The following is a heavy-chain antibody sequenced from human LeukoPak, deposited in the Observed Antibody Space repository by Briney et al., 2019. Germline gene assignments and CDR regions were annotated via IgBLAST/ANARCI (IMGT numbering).Heavy chain of an antibody. J-gene: IGHJ4*02. CDR1: KFAFSSYA. CDR2: ISGGGGNT. D-gene: IGHD3-10*01. CDR3: AKAKRFGELLSAY. Sequence: TGGSLRLSCAASKFAFSSYAMSWVRQAPGKGLEWVSAISGGGGNTYYADSVKGRFTISRDNSKNTLYLQMNSLRAEDTAVYYCAKAKRFGELLSAYWGQGTLVTVSS. V-gene: IGHV3-23*01.